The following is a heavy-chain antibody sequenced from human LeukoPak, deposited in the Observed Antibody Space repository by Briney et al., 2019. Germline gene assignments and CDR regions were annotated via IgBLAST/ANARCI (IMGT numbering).Heavy chain of an antibody. CDR3: ARDRAEGAAAGYYYYYHMDV. J-gene: IGHJ6*03. D-gene: IGHD6-13*01. V-gene: IGHV1-2*02. CDR2: INPNSGGT. CDR1: GYTFTGYY. Sequence: ASVKVSCKASGYTFTGYYMHWVRQAPGQGLEWMGWINPNSGGTNYAQKFQGRVTMTRDTAISTAYMELSRLRSDDTAVYYCARDRAEGAAAGYYYYYHMDVWGKGTTVTISS.